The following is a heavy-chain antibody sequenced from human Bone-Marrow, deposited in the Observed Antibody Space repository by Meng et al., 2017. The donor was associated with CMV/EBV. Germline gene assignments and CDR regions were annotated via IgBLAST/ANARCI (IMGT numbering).Heavy chain of an antibody. CDR3: ARDPVSGYFDWLVGLGNYYYGMDV. Sequence: SLKISCAASGFTFDDYAMHWVRQAPGKGLEWVSGISWNSGSIGYADSVKGRFTISRDNAKNSLYLQMNSLRAEDTAVYYCARDPVSGYFDWLVGLGNYYYGMDVWGQGTTVTVSS. J-gene: IGHJ6*02. CDR2: ISWNSGSI. D-gene: IGHD3-9*01. V-gene: IGHV3-9*01. CDR1: GFTFDDYA.